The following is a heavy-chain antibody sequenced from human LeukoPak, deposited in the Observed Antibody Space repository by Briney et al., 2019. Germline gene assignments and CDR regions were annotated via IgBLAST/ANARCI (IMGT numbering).Heavy chain of an antibody. Sequence: GASVKVSCKVSGYTLTELSMHWVRQAPGKGLEWMGGFDPEDGATIYAQKFQGRVTMTRDTSISTAYMELSRLRSDDTAVYYCARGGFNWNYSDYWGQGTLVTVSS. D-gene: IGHD1-20*01. CDR2: FDPEDGAT. V-gene: IGHV1-24*01. CDR1: GYTLTELS. CDR3: ARGGFNWNYSDY. J-gene: IGHJ4*02.